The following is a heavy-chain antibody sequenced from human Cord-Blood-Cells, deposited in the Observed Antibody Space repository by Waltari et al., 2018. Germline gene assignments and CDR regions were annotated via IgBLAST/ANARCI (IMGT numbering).Heavy chain of an antibody. V-gene: IGHV3-30-3*01. CDR1: GFTFSSYA. D-gene: IGHD6-13*01. CDR2: ISYDGSNK. Sequence: QVQLVESGGGVVQPGRSLRLSCAASGFTFSSYAMPWVRQAPGKGLEWVAVISYDGSNKYYADSVKGRFTISRDNSKNTLYLQMNSLRAEDTAVYYCARGSSWYYYYYGMDVWGQGTTVTVSS. J-gene: IGHJ6*02. CDR3: ARGSSWYYYYYGMDV.